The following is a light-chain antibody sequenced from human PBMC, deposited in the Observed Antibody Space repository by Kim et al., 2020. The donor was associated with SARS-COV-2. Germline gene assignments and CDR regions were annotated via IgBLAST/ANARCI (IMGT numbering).Light chain of an antibody. CDR1: QAIRKY. CDR3: QTYDTVPYN. J-gene: IGKJ2*01. V-gene: IGKV1-27*01. CDR2: AVS. Sequence: SASVGDRVTITCRASQAIRKYVAWYQQKPGKIPKLLIHAVSTLQSGVPSRFSGGGSGTDFTLTIRGLQPEDVATYYCQTYDTVPYNFGQGTELEI.